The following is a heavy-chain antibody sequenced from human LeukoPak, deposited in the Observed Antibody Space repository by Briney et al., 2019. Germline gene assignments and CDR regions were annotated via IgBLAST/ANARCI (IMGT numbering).Heavy chain of an antibody. CDR3: ATQTGGGHYYYYYGMDV. Sequence: SETLSLTCTVSGGSISSYYWSWIRQPPGKGLEWIGYIYYSGSTNYNPSLKSRVTISVDTSKNQFSLKLSSVTAADTAVYYCATQTGGGHYYYYYGMDVWGQGTTVAVSS. D-gene: IGHD3-16*01. J-gene: IGHJ6*02. CDR1: GGSISSYY. CDR2: IYYSGST. V-gene: IGHV4-59*01.